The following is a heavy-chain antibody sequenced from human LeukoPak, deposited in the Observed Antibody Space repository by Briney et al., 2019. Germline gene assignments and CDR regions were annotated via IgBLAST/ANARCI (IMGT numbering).Heavy chain of an antibody. J-gene: IGHJ4*02. CDR2: IDWDDDK. CDR3: ARQGYYDSSGHYYLDY. V-gene: IGHV2-70*04. D-gene: IGHD3-22*01. CDR1: AVSRSTSEMH. Sequence: SGPTLVNPTQTLTLTCTFSAVSRSTSEMHVSCIRQPPGQALEWLAPIDWDDDKFFSTSLKTRLTIHKHTSKNQMVLTMPNMDPVDTATYYGARQGYYDSSGHYYLDYWGQGTLVTVSS.